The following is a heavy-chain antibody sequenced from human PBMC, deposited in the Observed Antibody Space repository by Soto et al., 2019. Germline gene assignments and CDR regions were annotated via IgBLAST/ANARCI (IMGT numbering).Heavy chain of an antibody. CDR1: GFSLNTSGMC. V-gene: IGHV2-70*01. Sequence: SGPTLVNPTQTLTLTCTFSGFSLNTSGMCVSWIRQPPGKALEWLALIDWDDDKYYSTSLGTRLTISKDTSKNQVGLTMTNMDPVDTATYYCARIRVVGFETPMLTSFDYWGPGTLVTVSS. CDR3: ARIRVVGFETPMLTSFDY. CDR2: IDWDDDK. J-gene: IGHJ4*02. D-gene: IGHD3-16*01.